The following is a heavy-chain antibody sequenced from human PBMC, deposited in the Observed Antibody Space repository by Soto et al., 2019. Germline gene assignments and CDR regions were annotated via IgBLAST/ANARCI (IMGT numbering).Heavy chain of an antibody. CDR1: GGAISSYY. D-gene: IGHD3-22*01. Sequence: SETLSLTCTVSGGAISSYYWSWIRQPPGKGLEWIGYIYYSGSTNYNPSLKSRVTISVDTSKNQFSLKLSSVTAADTAVYYCARSGDSSGYYGDDAFDIWGQGTMVTVSS. CDR2: IYYSGST. J-gene: IGHJ3*02. CDR3: ARSGDSSGYYGDDAFDI. V-gene: IGHV4-59*01.